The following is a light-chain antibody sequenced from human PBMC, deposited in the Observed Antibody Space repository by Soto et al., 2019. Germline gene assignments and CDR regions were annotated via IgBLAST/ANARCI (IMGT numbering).Light chain of an antibody. J-gene: IGKJ5*01. CDR3: QQRSDWPSIT. CDR2: DAS. CDR1: QSVSTS. Sequence: EFVLTQSPATLSLSPGERATLSCRASQSVSTSLAWYQQKPGQAPRLLIHDASNRATGIPVRFSGSGSGTDFTLTIDSLEPEDFAVYYCQQRSDWPSITFGQGTRLEIK. V-gene: IGKV3-11*01.